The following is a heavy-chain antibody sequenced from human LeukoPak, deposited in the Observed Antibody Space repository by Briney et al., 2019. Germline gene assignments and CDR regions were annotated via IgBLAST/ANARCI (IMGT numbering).Heavy chain of an antibody. Sequence: PGGSLRLSCAASGFTFNNFWMTWVREAPGKGLEWVADIKEDGSAKFYVDSVKGRFTISRDNSENSVYLQMDSLRVEDTAVYYCVRAGWELDYWGQGTLVTVSS. CDR3: VRAGWELDY. CDR2: IKEDGSAK. D-gene: IGHD1-26*01. V-gene: IGHV3-7*01. J-gene: IGHJ4*02. CDR1: GFTFNNFW.